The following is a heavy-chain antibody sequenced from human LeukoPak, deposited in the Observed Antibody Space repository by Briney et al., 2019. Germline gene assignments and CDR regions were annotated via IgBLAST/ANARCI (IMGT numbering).Heavy chain of an antibody. CDR2: ISSSSRSI. J-gene: IGHJ4*02. CDR3: ARAEDEAYHPGDY. D-gene: IGHD2-2*01. V-gene: IGHV3-48*02. Sequence: PGGSLRLSCAASGFTFSSYSMNWVRQAPGKGLEWVSYISSSSRSIYYADSVKGRFTISRDTAKNSLCLQMNSLRDEDMAVYYCARAEDEAYHPGDYRGQGTLVTVSS. CDR1: GFTFSSYS.